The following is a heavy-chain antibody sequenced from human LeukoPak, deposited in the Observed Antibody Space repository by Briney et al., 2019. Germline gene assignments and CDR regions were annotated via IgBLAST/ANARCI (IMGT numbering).Heavy chain of an antibody. V-gene: IGHV4-38-2*01. D-gene: IGHD6-13*01. J-gene: IGHJ6*03. CDR1: GYSISSGYY. Sequence: PSETLSLTCAVSGYSISSGYYWGWFRQPPGKGLEWIGCIYHSGTTYYNPSLKSRVTISVDTSKNQFSPMISSVTAADTAVYYCARQGGSNSPYYYYYMDVWGKGTTVTVSS. CDR2: IYHSGTT. CDR3: ARQGGSNSPYYYYYMDV.